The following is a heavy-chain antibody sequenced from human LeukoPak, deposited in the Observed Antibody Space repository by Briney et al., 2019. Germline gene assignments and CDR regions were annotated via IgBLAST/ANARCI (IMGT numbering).Heavy chain of an antibody. Sequence: PGGSLRLSCAASGFTFSSYGMNWVRQAPGKGLEWVSYIRSSGSTIYYADSVKGRFTISRDNAKNSLYLQMNSLRAEDTAVYYCAEVGITMFGGLWGKGTKVTLSS. V-gene: IGHV3-48*03. D-gene: IGHD3-10*02. CDR3: AEVGITMFGGL. CDR1: GFTFSSYG. J-gene: IGHJ6*03. CDR2: IRSSGSTI.